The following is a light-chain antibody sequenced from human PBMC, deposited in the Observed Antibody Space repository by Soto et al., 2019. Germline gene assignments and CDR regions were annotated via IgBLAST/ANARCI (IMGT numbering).Light chain of an antibody. J-gene: IGLJ3*02. Sequence: NFMLTQPHSVSESPGKTVTISCTRSSGSIASNYVRWYQQRPGSSPTTVIYEDNQRPSGVPDRFSGSIDSSSNSASLTIFGLKTEDEDDYYCQSYDSSNLVFGGGTKVTVL. CDR1: SGSIASNY. V-gene: IGLV6-57*01. CDR2: EDN. CDR3: QSYDSSNLV.